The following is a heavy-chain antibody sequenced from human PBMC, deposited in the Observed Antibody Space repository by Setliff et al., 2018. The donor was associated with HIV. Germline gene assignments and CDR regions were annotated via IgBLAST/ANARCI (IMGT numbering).Heavy chain of an antibody. J-gene: IGHJ6*03. V-gene: IGHV4-34*01. CDR3: ARYRQISRGYWGNFLYHMDV. CDR2: INHSGST. Sequence: SETLSLTCAVFGGSFTDIGGSFTDYYWIWIRQPPGKGLEWIGEINHSGSTHYNPSLKSRFTISVDTSANQFSLQLTSVTAADTAIYYCARYRQISRGYWGNFLYHMDVWGNGTTVTVSS. D-gene: IGHD3-22*01. CDR1: GGSFTDIGGSFTDYY.